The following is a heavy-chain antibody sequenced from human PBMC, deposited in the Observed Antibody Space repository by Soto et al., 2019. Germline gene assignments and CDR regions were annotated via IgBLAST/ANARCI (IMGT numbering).Heavy chain of an antibody. V-gene: IGHV3-7*01. CDR3: ERATSHYSRGCYAFGD. J-gene: IGHJ6*04. CDR1: GFTFSSYW. CDR2: INQDGSRK. Sequence: GGSLRLSCAASGFTFSSYWMSWVRQAPGKGLEWVSNINQDGSRKYYVDSVKGRFTISSDNAKNSLYLQMNSMRAEDTDAYYCERATSHYSRGCYAFGDWGKGTTVTVSS. D-gene: IGHD6-19*01.